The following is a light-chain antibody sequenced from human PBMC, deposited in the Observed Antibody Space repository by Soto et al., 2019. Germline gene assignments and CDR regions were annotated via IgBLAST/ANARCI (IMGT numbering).Light chain of an antibody. CDR2: GAS. J-gene: IGKJ1*01. CDR3: QQYGSSPAT. V-gene: IGKV3-20*01. CDR1: QSVSSSY. Sequence: IMLKQSPGTLSLYQGERATLSCRASQSVSSSYLAWYQQKPGQAPRLLIYGASSRAIGIPDRFSGSGSGTDFTLTISRLEPEDFAVYYRQQYGSSPATFGQGTMV.